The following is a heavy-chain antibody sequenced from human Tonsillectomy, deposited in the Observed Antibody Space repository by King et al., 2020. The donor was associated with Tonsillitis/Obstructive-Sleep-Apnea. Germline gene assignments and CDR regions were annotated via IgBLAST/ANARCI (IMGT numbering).Heavy chain of an antibody. Sequence: VQLVESGGGLVQPGRSLRLSCAASGFTFDDYAMHWVRQAPGKGLEWVSGISWNSGSIGYADSVKGRFTISRDSAKNSLYLQMNSLRAEDTALYYCAKNLLRGVIITFFDYWGQGTLVTVSS. J-gene: IGHJ4*02. CDR3: AKNLLRGVIITFFDY. CDR2: ISWNSGSI. CDR1: GFTFDDYA. D-gene: IGHD3-10*01. V-gene: IGHV3-9*01.